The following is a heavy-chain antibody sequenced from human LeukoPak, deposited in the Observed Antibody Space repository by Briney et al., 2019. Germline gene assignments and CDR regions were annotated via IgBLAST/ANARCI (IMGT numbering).Heavy chain of an antibody. Sequence: GGSLRLSCAASGFTFSSYAMSWVRQAPGKGLXXXSAISGSGGSTYYADSVKGRFTISRDNSKNTLYLQMNSLRAEDTAVYYCAKFLWFGELPFDYWGQGTLVTVSS. CDR2: ISGSGGST. CDR3: AKFLWFGELPFDY. D-gene: IGHD3-10*01. V-gene: IGHV3-23*01. CDR1: GFTFSSYA. J-gene: IGHJ4*02.